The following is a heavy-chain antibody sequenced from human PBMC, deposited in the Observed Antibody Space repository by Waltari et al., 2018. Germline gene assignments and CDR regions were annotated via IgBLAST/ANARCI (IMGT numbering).Heavy chain of an antibody. D-gene: IGHD6-6*01. J-gene: IGHJ4*02. CDR2: IYYSGST. Sequence: QVQLQESGPGLVKPSETLSLTCTVSGGHISSYYWSWIRQPPGKGLEWIGYIYYSGSTNYNPSLKSRVTISVDTSKNQFSLKLSSVTAADTAVYYCARGSSSSFDYWGQGTLVTVSS. V-gene: IGHV4-59*01. CDR3: ARGSSSSFDY. CDR1: GGHISSYY.